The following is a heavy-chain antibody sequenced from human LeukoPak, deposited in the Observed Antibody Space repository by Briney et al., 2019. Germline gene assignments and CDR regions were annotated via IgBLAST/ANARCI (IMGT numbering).Heavy chain of an antibody. CDR3: AARSSWYDYYYYMDV. CDR1: GFTFSSYW. V-gene: IGHV3-7*01. D-gene: IGHD6-13*01. CDR2: IKQDGSEK. Sequence: GGSLRLPCAASGFTFSSYWMSWVRQAPGRGLEWVANIKQDGSEKYYVDSVKGRFTISRDNAKNSLYLQMNSLRAEDTAVYYCAARSSWYDYYYYMDVWGKGTTVTVSS. J-gene: IGHJ6*03.